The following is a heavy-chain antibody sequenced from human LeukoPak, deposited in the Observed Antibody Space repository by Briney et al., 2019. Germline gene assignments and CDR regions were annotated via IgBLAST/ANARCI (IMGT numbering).Heavy chain of an antibody. V-gene: IGHV4-61*02. CDR3: VRAGYCSSTSCHQRWFDP. Sequence: SETLSLTCTVSGGSISSGSYYWSWIRQPAGKGLEWIGRIYTSGSTNYNPSLKSRVTISADTSKNQFSLKLSSVTAADTAVYYCVRAGYCSSTSCHQRWFDPWGQGTLVTVSS. D-gene: IGHD2-2*01. J-gene: IGHJ5*02. CDR1: GGSISSGSYY. CDR2: IYTSGST.